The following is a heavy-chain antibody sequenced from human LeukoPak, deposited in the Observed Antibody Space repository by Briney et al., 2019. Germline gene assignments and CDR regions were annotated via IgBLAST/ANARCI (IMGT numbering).Heavy chain of an antibody. J-gene: IGHJ4*02. V-gene: IGHV3-21*01. CDR2: ISSSSSYI. D-gene: IGHD2-21*02. CDR3: ATKRRHRVDRYSS. Sequence: PGGPLRLSCAASGFISSIYPMHWVRQAPGKGLEWVSIISSSSSYIYYADSVKGRFTISRDNAKNALYLQMNSLRVEDTAVYYVATKRRHRVDRYSSWGQGTLVTVSS. CDR1: GFISSIYP.